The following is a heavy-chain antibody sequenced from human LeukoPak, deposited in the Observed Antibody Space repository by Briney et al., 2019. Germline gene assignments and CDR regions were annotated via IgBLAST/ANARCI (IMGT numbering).Heavy chain of an antibody. Sequence: TGGSLRLSCAASGFTFSTYAMSWVRQAPGEGLEWVSGIIGSGGGRYYADSVKGRFTISRDNSRNTLSLEMSSPRAEDTAIYFCAKDETTSGINYFHYWGQGILVTVSS. CDR2: IIGSGGGR. D-gene: IGHD1-1*01. CDR3: AKDETTSGINYFHY. V-gene: IGHV3-23*01. J-gene: IGHJ4*02. CDR1: GFTFSTYA.